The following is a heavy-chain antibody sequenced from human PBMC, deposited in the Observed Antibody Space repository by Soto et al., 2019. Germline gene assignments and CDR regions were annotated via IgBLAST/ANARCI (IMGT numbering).Heavy chain of an antibody. CDR3: GLDL. CDR2: ISGSADGT. J-gene: IGHJ1*01. V-gene: IGHV3-23*01. D-gene: IGHD4-17*01. Sequence: EVKLLESGGGLAQPGGSLRLSCVGSGFTFDSYAISWVRQALGERLQWIAAISGSADGTDYAHSVRGLFTISRDNAKNTVHLQMERLREEDKAVYSDGLDLWGQGKLFSVSS. CDR1: GFTFDSYA.